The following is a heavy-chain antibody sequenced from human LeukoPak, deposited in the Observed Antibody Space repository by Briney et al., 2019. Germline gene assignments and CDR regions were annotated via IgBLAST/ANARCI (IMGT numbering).Heavy chain of an antibody. Sequence: TSQTLSLTCTVSGGSISSGGYYWSWIRQHPGRGLEWIGYIYYSGSTYYNPSLKSRLTISVDTSKNQFSLKLSSVTAADTAVYYCARDRHLDAFDIRGQGTMVTVSS. CDR2: IYYSGST. CDR3: ARDRHLDAFDI. V-gene: IGHV4-31*03. CDR1: GGSISSGGYY. J-gene: IGHJ3*02.